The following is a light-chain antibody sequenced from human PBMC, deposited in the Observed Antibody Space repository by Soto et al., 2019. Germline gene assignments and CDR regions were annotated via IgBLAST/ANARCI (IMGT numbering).Light chain of an antibody. J-gene: IGLJ1*01. Sequence: QSALTQPAAVSGSPGQSITIYCTGTSSDVGGYNYVSWYQQHPGKAPKLMIYDVSNRPSGVSNRFSGSKSGNTASLAIYGRQDEDGAGYYCSSYTSSSSLWVFGTGTKLTVL. CDR2: DVS. CDR1: SSDVGGYNY. CDR3: SSYTSSSSLWV. V-gene: IGLV2-14*01.